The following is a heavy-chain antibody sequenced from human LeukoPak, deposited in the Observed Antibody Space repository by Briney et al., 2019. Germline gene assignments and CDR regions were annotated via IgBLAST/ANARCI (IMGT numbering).Heavy chain of an antibody. Sequence: PSETLSLTCTVSGGSISSSSYYWGWIRQPPGKGLEWIGSIYYSRNTYYNPSLKSRLTISVDTAKNQFSPNLSSVTAADTAVFYCARHRGVADYDFWSGYSYWYFDLWGRGTLVTVSS. CDR2: IYYSRNT. V-gene: IGHV4-39*01. CDR1: GGSISSSSYY. CDR3: ARHRGVADYDFWSGYSYWYFDL. J-gene: IGHJ2*01. D-gene: IGHD3-3*01.